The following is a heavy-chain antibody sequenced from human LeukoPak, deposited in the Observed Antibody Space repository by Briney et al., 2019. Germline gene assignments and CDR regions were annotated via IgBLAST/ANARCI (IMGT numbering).Heavy chain of an antibody. Sequence: SVKVSCKASGGTFSSYTISWVRQAPGQGLEWMGRIIPMLGIANYAQKFQGRVTITAGKSTSTAYMELSSLRSEDTAVYYCAIVVPAGGFDPWGQGTLVTVSS. J-gene: IGHJ5*02. CDR1: GGTFSSYT. CDR2: IIPMLGIA. V-gene: IGHV1-69*02. CDR3: AIVVPAGGFDP. D-gene: IGHD2-2*01.